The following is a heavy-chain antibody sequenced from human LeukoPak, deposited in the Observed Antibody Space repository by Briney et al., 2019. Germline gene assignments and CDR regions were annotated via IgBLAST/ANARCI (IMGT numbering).Heavy chain of an antibody. CDR1: GYSFTGYY. CDR2: INPNSGGT. CDR3: ARGDIVVLPAGIPHNWFDP. D-gene: IGHD2-2*02. Sequence: GASVKVSCKASGYSFTGYYIHWVRPAPGQGLEWMGWINPNSGGTNYAQKFQGRVTMTRDTSISTAYMELSRLRSDDTAVYYCARGDIVVLPAGIPHNWFDPWGQGTLVTVSS. V-gene: IGHV1-2*02. J-gene: IGHJ5*02.